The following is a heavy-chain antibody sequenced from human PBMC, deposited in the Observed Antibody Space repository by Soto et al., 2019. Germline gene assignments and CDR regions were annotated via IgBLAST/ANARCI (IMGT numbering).Heavy chain of an antibody. CDR3: ARAIRIFGVVSERYGMDV. J-gene: IGHJ6*02. V-gene: IGHV1-69*13. Sequence: SVKVSCKASGGTFSSYAISWVRQAPGQGLEWMGGIIPIFGTANYAQKFQGRVTITADESTSTAYMELSSLRSEDTAVYYCARAIRIFGVVSERYGMDVWGQGTTVAVSS. D-gene: IGHD3-3*01. CDR2: IIPIFGTA. CDR1: GGTFSSYA.